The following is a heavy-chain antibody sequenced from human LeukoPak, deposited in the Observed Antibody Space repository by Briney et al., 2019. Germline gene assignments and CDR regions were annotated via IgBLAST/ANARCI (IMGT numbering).Heavy chain of an antibody. V-gene: IGHV4-4*07. CDR3: ARDTIAVAGNNWFDP. CDR1: GGSISSYY. J-gene: IGHJ5*02. Sequence: SETLSLTCIVSGGSISSYYWSWLRQPAGKGLEWIGRIYSSGSTKHNPSLRSRVTMSVDTSKNQFSLKLSSVTAADTAVYYCARDTIAVAGNNWFDPWGQGTLVTVSS. CDR2: IYSSGST. D-gene: IGHD6-19*01.